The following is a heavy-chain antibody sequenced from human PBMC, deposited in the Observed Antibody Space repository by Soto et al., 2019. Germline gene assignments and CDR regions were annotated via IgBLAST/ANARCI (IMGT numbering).Heavy chain of an antibody. CDR3: ARTGLTGERYYFDY. V-gene: IGHV3-7*01. D-gene: IGHD7-27*01. J-gene: IGHJ4*02. CDR1: GFTFSSYW. CDR2: IKQDGSEK. Sequence: GGSLRLSCAASGFTFSSYWMSWVRQAPGKGLEWVANIKQDGSEKYYVDSVKGRFTISRDNAKNSLYLQMNSLRAEDTAVYYCARTGLTGERYYFDYWGQGTLVTVSS.